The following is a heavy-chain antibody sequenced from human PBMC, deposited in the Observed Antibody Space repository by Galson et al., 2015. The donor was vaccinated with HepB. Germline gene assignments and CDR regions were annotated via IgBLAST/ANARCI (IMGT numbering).Heavy chain of an antibody. CDR3: ARDFLAVGYCSSTSCYTWYFDY. J-gene: IGHJ4*02. CDR1: GFTFSSYA. D-gene: IGHD2-2*02. CDR2: ISYDGSNK. V-gene: IGHV3-30-3*01. Sequence: SLRLSCAASGFTFSSYAMHWVRQAPGKGLEWVAVISYDGSNKYYADSVKGRFTISRDNSKNTLYLQMNSLRAEDTAVYYCARDFLAVGYCSSTSCYTWYFDYWGQGTLVTVSS.